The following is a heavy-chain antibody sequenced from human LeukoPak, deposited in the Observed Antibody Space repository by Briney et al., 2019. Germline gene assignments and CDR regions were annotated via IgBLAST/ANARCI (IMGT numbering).Heavy chain of an antibody. Sequence: GGSLRLSCAASGFTFSSYSMSWVRQAPGKGLEWVSAISGSGGSTYYADSVKGRFTISRDNAKNSLYLQMNSLRAEDTAVYYCARDPEMATNLYYFVYWGQGTLVTVSS. CDR1: GFTFSSYS. J-gene: IGHJ4*02. CDR2: ISGSGGST. V-gene: IGHV3-23*01. D-gene: IGHD5-24*01. CDR3: ARDPEMATNLYYFVY.